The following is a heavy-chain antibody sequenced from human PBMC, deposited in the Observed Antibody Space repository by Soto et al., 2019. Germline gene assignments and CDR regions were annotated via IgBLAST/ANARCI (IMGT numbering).Heavy chain of an antibody. Sequence: PGGSLRLSCAASGFTFSSYGMHWVRQAPGKGLEWVAVISYDGSNKYYADSVKGRFTISRDNSKNTLYLQMNSLRAEDTAVYYCAKVGKRWLLLFEPDYWGQGTLVTVSS. J-gene: IGHJ4*02. CDR3: AKVGKRWLLLFEPDY. V-gene: IGHV3-30*18. CDR1: GFTFSSYG. D-gene: IGHD3-22*01. CDR2: ISYDGSNK.